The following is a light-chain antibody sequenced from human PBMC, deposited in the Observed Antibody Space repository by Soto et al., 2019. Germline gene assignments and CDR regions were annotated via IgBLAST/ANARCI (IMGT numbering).Light chain of an antibody. CDR2: GTS. V-gene: IGKV3-20*01. CDR3: HQFGSSPGT. CDR1: QSINNYY. J-gene: IGKJ2*01. Sequence: EIVLTQSPGTLSLSPGERATLSCRASQSINNYYLAWYQQTPGQAPRLLIYGTSNRATGIADRFSGSGSGTDFTLAIARVEPEDFAAYYCHQFGSSPGTFGQGTKLEIK.